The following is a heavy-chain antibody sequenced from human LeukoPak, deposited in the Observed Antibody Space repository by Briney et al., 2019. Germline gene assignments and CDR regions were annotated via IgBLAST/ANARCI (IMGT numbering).Heavy chain of an antibody. J-gene: IGHJ6*04. D-gene: IGHD3-16*01. CDR3: AGLVGNLNYFFGGGPPGYYCYGMDV. Sequence: PSETLSLTCTVSGGSISSYYWGWIRQPPGKGLEWIGYIYYSGSTNYDPSLKSRVTISVDTSKNQFSLKLSSVTAADTAVYYCAGLVGNLNYFFGGGPPGYYCYGMDVGGKGTRVPVPS. V-gene: IGHV4-59*08. CDR1: GGSISSYY. CDR2: IYYSGST.